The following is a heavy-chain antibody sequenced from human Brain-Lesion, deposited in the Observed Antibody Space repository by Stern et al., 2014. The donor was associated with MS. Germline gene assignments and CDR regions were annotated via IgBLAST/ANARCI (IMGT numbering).Heavy chain of an antibody. Sequence: QMKLVESGAEVKKPGASVKVSCKTSGYIFTGYYIHWVRQAPGQGLEWMAWINPNTGGTKYAQKFQGRVTMSRDTSISTAYVELSSLTSDDTAVYYCARDQRGITIFGVVTDYYYLGMDVWGQGTTVTVSS. CDR1: GYIFTGYY. J-gene: IGHJ6*02. CDR2: INPNTGGT. D-gene: IGHD3-3*01. CDR3: ARDQRGITIFGVVTDYYYLGMDV. V-gene: IGHV1-2*02.